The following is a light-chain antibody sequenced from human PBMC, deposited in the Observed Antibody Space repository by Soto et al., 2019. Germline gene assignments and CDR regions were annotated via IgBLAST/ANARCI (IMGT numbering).Light chain of an antibody. CDR1: QSISSY. Sequence: DIQMTQSPSSLSASVGDRVTITCRASQSISSYLNWYQQKPGKAPKLMIFDASSLQSGVPSRFSGSGSGTDFTLTISSLQPEDFATYYCQQSYSTPPTFGGGTKADIK. CDR2: DAS. CDR3: QQSYSTPPT. V-gene: IGKV1-39*01. J-gene: IGKJ4*01.